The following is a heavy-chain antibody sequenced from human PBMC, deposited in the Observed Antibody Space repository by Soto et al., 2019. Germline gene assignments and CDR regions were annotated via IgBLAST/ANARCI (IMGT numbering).Heavy chain of an antibody. D-gene: IGHD3-22*01. CDR3: ARDGPEGFYDSSGYPAFDI. J-gene: IGHJ3*02. CDR2: IYYSGST. CDR1: GGSVSSGSYY. V-gene: IGHV4-61*01. Sequence: SETLSLTCTVSGGSVSSGSYYWSWIRQPPGKGLEWIGYIYYSGSTNYNHSLKSRVTISVDTSKNQFSLKLSSVTAADTAVYFCARDGPEGFYDSSGYPAFDIWGQGTMVTVSS.